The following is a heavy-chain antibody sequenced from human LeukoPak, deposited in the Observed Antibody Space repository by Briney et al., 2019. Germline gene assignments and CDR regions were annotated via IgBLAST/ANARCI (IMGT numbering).Heavy chain of an antibody. CDR2: VFCTGRT. D-gene: IGHD3-22*01. Sequence: SETLSLTCTVSDGSVWTGDYYWGWIRQSPGKGLEWIGNVFCTGRTYYNPSLKSLATISVDTSRNQFSLRLNSVTAADTAVYYCARYRIYYYDSGSYPEGYFDYWGQGTLVTVSS. CDR1: DGSVWTGDYY. V-gene: IGHV4-39*01. CDR3: ARYRIYYYDSGSYPEGYFDY. J-gene: IGHJ4*02.